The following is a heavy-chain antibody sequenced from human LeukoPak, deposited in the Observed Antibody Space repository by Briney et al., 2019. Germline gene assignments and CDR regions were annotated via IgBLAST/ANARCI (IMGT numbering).Heavy chain of an antibody. CDR2: INHSGST. J-gene: IGHJ4*02. CDR1: GGSFSGYY. CDR3: ARDSCSSTSCYGN. V-gene: IGHV4-34*01. Sequence: SETLPLTCAVYGGSFSGYYWSWIRQPPGKGLEWIGEINHSGSTNYNPSLKSRVTISVDTSKNLFSLKLSSVTAADTAVYFCARDSCSSTSCYGNWGQGTLVTVSS. D-gene: IGHD2-2*01.